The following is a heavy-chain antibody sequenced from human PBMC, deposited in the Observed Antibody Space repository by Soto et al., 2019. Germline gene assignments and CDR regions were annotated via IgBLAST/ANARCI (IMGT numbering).Heavy chain of an antibody. CDR2: INPSGGST. CDR3: AKPSSSSWYYFDY. V-gene: IGHV1-46*03. D-gene: IGHD6-13*01. J-gene: IGHJ4*02. CDR1: GYTFTTYY. Sequence: QVQLVQSGAEVKKPGASVNVSCKASGYTFTTYYMHWVRQAPGQGLEWMGIINPSGGSTSYAQKFQGRVTMTRDTSTSTVYMELSGLRSEDTAVYYYAKPSSSSWYYFDYWGQGTLVTVSS.